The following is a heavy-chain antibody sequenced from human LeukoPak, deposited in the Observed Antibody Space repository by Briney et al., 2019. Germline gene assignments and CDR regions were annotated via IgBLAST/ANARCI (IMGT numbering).Heavy chain of an antibody. D-gene: IGHD1-26*01. CDR3: ARDDERDYTNLVGATLDY. Sequence: GGSLRLSCAASGFTFNTYSMHWVRQAPGKGLEWVSPISSTNTYIYYADSVKGRFTISRDNAKNSLYLQMSSLRAEDTAVYYCARDDERDYTNLVGATLDYWGRGTLVTVSS. CDR1: GFTFNTYS. J-gene: IGHJ4*02. CDR2: ISSTNTYI. V-gene: IGHV3-21*01.